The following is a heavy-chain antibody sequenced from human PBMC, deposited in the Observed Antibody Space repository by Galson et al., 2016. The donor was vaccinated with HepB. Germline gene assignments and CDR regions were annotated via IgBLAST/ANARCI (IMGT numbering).Heavy chain of an antibody. J-gene: IGHJ5*01. D-gene: IGHD3-22*01. CDR3: ARWDYYDIQGFDF. V-gene: IGHV3-21*01. CDR1: GFTFNTYS. Sequence: SLRLSCAASGFTFNTYSMNWVRQAPGKGLEWVSSVTGSTTYIYYADSVKGRFTISRDNAKNSLDLQMNSLRAEDTAVYYCARWDYYDIQGFDFWGQGTLATVSS. CDR2: VTGSTTYI.